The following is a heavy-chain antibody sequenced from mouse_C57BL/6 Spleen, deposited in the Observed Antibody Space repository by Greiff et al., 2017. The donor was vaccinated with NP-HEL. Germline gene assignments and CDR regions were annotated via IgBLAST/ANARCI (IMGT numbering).Heavy chain of an antibody. D-gene: IGHD1-1*01. CDR2: VYPYNGGT. J-gene: IGHJ4*01. CDR1: GFTFTDYY. V-gene: IGHV1-36*01. Sequence: EVKLMESGPVLVKPGPSVKISCKASGFTFTDYYMHWVKQSHGKSLEWIGLVYPYNGGTSYNQKFKGKATLTVDTSSSTAYMELNSLTSEDSAVYYCARERTTVVAQRYYAMDYWGQGTSVTVSS. CDR3: ARERTTVVAQRYYAMDY.